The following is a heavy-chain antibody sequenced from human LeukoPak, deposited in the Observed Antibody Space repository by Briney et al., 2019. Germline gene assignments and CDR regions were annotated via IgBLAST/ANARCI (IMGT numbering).Heavy chain of an antibody. CDR3: AKGPGYGSYYFDL. Sequence: PGGSLRLSCAASGFTVSTSYVSWVRQAPGKGLEWVSGVSGSGGFTYYADSVKGRFTISRDNSKNTLYLQMNSLRAEDTAVYYCAKGPGYGSYYFDLWGQGTLVTVSS. CDR2: VSGSGGFT. V-gene: IGHV3-23*01. CDR1: GFTVSTSY. D-gene: IGHD3-10*01. J-gene: IGHJ4*02.